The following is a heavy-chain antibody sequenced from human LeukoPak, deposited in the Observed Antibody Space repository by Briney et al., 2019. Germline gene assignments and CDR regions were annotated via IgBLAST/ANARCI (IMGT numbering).Heavy chain of an antibody. CDR3: ARDNSSSWLEDYFDY. CDR1: GFTFSSYA. CDR2: ISYDGSNK. D-gene: IGHD6-13*01. V-gene: IGHV3-30*04. J-gene: IGHJ4*02. Sequence: GRSLRLSCAASGFTFSSYAMHWVRQAPGKGLEWVAVISYDGSNKYYADSVKGRFTISRDNSKNTLYLQINSLRAEDTAVYYCARDNSSSWLEDYFDYWGQGTLVTVSS.